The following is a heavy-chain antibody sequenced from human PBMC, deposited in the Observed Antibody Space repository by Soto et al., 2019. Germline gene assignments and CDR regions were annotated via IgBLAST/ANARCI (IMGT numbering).Heavy chain of an antibody. CDR1: GFTFTSYA. V-gene: IGHV3-23*01. J-gene: IGHJ6*02. CDR3: SGGNAGPPYYFSYGIDV. CDR2: INPTAEIT. D-gene: IGHD2-2*01. Sequence: EAQLLESGGDLVQPGGSLRLSCLASGFTFTSYAMNWVRQTPGKGLEWVSTINPTAEITYYADSVKGRFSIFKDNSRNILYLTMNILRAELTAIYYCSGGNAGPPYYFSYGIDVWGQGTTVTVSS.